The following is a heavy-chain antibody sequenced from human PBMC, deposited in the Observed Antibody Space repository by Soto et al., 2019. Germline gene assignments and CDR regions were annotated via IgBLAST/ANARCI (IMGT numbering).Heavy chain of an antibody. CDR3: ALIGSGIYYTRDY. V-gene: IGHV1-46*01. D-gene: IGHD1-26*01. CDR1: GDTFTSYY. Sequence: ASVKVSCKASGDTFTSYYLHWVRQAPGQGLEWMGIINPSGGSTGYAQQFQGRVTMTWDTSTTTVYMDLGSLRSEDTAAYYCALIGSGIYYTRDYWGQGTLVTVSS. CDR2: INPSGGST. J-gene: IGHJ4*02.